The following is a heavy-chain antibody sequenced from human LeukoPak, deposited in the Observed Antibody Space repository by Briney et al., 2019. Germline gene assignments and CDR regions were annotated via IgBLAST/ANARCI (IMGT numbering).Heavy chain of an antibody. D-gene: IGHD5-18*01. Sequence: GGSLRLSCAAAGFTFSNYDMHWVRQPSGRGLEWVSATDAAGDTNYPDSVKGRIAISRENAKNSLYLQMNSLRAEDTAVYFCVTDLSGYSYGDRSDYWGQGTLVTVSS. V-gene: IGHV3-13*01. CDR3: VTDLSGYSYGDRSDY. J-gene: IGHJ4*02. CDR1: GFTFSNYD. CDR2: TDAAGDT.